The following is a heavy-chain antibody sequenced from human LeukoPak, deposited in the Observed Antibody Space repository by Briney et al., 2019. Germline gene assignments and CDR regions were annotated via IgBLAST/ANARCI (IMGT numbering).Heavy chain of an antibody. D-gene: IGHD2-2*03. Sequence: SVKVSCKASGGTFSSYAISWVRQAPGQGLEWMGGISPIFGTANYAQKFQGRGTITADESTSTAYMELSSLRSEDRPVYYCARSVGGYCSSTSCPWYFDLWGRGPLVTVSS. CDR1: GGTFSSYA. CDR2: ISPIFGTA. V-gene: IGHV1-69*13. J-gene: IGHJ2*01. CDR3: ARSVGGYCSSTSCPWYFDL.